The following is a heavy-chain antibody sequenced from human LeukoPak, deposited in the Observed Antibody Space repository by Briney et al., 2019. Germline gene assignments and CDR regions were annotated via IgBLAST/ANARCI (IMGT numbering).Heavy chain of an antibody. Sequence: GESLKISCKGSGYSFTTYWIGWVRQMPGKGLEWMGIIYLGDSDTRYSPSFQGQVTISADKSISTAYLQWSSLEASDTAMYYCARHSPNTRGWPFDNWGQGTLVTVSS. CDR1: GYSFTTYW. J-gene: IGHJ4*02. V-gene: IGHV5-51*01. CDR3: ARHSPNTRGWPFDN. D-gene: IGHD6-19*01. CDR2: IYLGDSDT.